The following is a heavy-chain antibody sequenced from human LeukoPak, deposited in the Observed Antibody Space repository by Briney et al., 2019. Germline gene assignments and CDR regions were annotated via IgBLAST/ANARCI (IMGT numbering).Heavy chain of an antibody. V-gene: IGHV4-4*09. CDR3: ARRWLQFRVFDY. J-gene: IGHJ4*02. CDR2: IYNTGST. D-gene: IGHD5-24*01. CDR1: GVSIRNYY. Sequence: SETLSLTCSVSGVSIRNYYCSWIRQPPGKGLEWIGSIYNTGSTNYYNPSLKSRVTISVDASKSQFTLNLSSVTAADTAVYYCARRWLQFRVFDYWGQGTLVTVSS.